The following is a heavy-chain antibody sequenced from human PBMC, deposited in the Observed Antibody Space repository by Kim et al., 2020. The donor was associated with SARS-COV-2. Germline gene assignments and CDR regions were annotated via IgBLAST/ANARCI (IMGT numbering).Heavy chain of an antibody. J-gene: IGHJ4*02. D-gene: IGHD4-17*01. CDR3: ARTTTVRTVDFDY. CDR2: ISYDGSNK. V-gene: IGHV3-30-3*01. Sequence: GGSLRLSCAASGFTFSSYAMHWVRQPPGKGLEWVAVISYDGSNKYYADSVKGRFTISRDNSKNTLYLQMNSLRAEDTAVYYCARTTTVRTVDFDYWGQGTLVTVSS. CDR1: GFTFSSYA.